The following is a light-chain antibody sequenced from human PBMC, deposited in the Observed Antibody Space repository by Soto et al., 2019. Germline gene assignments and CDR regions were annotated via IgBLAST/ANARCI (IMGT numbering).Light chain of an antibody. Sequence: QSALTQPASLSGSPGQSITISCTGTSSDVGGSGLVSWYQFHPGKAPKLLIFEGFKRPSGISNRFSGSKSGSTASLTISGPQAEDEADYYCCSYAGRSTWDVVFGGGTKVTVL. CDR2: EGF. J-gene: IGLJ2*01. V-gene: IGLV2-23*01. CDR1: SSDVGGSGL. CDR3: CSYAGRSTWDVV.